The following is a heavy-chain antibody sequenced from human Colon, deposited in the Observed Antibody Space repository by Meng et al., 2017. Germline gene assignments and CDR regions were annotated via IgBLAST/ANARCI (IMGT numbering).Heavy chain of an antibody. J-gene: IGHJ5*02. CDR2: IGHSGIT. CDR1: GGSISTSGYY. CDR3: VRSSGWVRTGFDP. D-gene: IGHD6-19*01. Sequence: QPQLQESGPGLVKPSEALSLPCSVSGGSISTSGYYWGWIRQPPGKGLEWIGSIGHSGITYYTPSLKSRVTVSIDTSKSQFSLKLTSVTAADTAVYYCVRSSGWVRTGFDPWGQGTLVTVSS. V-gene: IGHV4-39*01.